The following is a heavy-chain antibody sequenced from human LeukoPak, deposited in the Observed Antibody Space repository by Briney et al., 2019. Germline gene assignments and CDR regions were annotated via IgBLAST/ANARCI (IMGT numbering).Heavy chain of an antibody. CDR2: FDPEDGET. CDR1: GYTLTELS. D-gene: IGHD6-13*01. Sequence: ASVKVSCKVSGYTLTELSMHWVRQAPGKGLEWTGGFDPEDGETIYAQKFQGRVTMTEDTSTDTAYMELSSLRSEDTAVYYCATAIAAAGTHFDYWGQGTLVTVSS. J-gene: IGHJ4*02. V-gene: IGHV1-24*01. CDR3: ATAIAAAGTHFDY.